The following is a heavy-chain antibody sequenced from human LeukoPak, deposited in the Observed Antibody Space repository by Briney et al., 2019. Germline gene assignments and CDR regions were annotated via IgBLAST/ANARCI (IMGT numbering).Heavy chain of an antibody. CDR1: GFTFSAYW. CDR2: INNDGTAT. Sequence: PGGSLRLSCAASGFTFSAYWMHWVRQVPGKGLVWVSRINNDGTATFFADSVKGRFTISRDNSKNTLNLQMNSLRAEDTAVYYCARVQDYRTSWCFDYWGQGTLVTVSS. J-gene: IGHJ4*02. CDR3: ARVQDYRTSWCFDY. V-gene: IGHV3-74*01. D-gene: IGHD6-13*01.